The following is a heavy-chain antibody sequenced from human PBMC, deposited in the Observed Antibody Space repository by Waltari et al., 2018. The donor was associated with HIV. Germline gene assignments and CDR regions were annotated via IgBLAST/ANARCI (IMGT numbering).Heavy chain of an antibody. CDR3: ARSQWRGPFDY. CDR1: GGSFSGYY. Sequence: QVQLQQWGAGLLKPSETLSLTCTVYGGSFSGYYWTWIRQPPGKGLEWIGEVNHSGTTNYNPHLKRGVTISVDTSKNQFSLKLSSVTAADTAVYYCARSQWRGPFDYWGQGTLVTVSS. J-gene: IGHJ4*02. CDR2: VNHSGTT. D-gene: IGHD6-19*01. V-gene: IGHV4-34*01.